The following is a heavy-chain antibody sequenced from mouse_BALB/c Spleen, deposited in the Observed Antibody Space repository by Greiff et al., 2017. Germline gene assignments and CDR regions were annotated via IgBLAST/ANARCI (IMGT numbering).Heavy chain of an antibody. CDR1: GFSLTSYG. D-gene: IGHD2-4*01. Sequence: VKVVESGPGLVAPSQSLSITCTVSGFSLTSYGVHWVRQPPGKGLEWLGVIWAGGSTNYNSALMSRLSISKDNSKSQVFLKMNSLQTDDTAMYYCARSDYGAYWGQGTLVTVSA. J-gene: IGHJ3*01. CDR2: IWAGGST. V-gene: IGHV2-9*02. CDR3: ARSDYGAY.